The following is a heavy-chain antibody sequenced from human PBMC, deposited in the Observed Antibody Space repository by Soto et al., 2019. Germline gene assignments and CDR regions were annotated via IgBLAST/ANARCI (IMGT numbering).Heavy chain of an antibody. J-gene: IGHJ4*02. CDR2: IIPIFGTA. V-gene: IGHV1-69*01. CDR1: GGTFSSYA. Sequence: QVQLVQSGAEVKKPGSSVKVSCKASGGTFSSYAISWVRQAPGQGLEWMGGIIPIFGTANYAQKFQGRVTITADESTSTAYMELSSMRSEVTAVYHCARDAEGLIVGATFDYWGQGTLVTVSS. D-gene: IGHD1-26*01. CDR3: ARDAEGLIVGATFDY.